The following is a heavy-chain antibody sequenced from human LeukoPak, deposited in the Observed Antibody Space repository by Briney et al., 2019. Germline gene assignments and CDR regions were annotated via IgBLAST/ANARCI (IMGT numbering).Heavy chain of an antibody. CDR3: ARDPLTGSSSGKRFDY. CDR2: IIPILGIA. V-gene: IGHV1-69*04. J-gene: IGHJ4*02. Sequence: SVKVSCKASGGTFSSYAISWVRQAPGQGLEWMGRIIPILGIANYAQKFQGRVTITADKSTSTAYMELSSLRSEDTAVYYCARDPLTGSSSGKRFDYWGQGTLVTVSS. CDR1: GGTFSSYA. D-gene: IGHD6-6*01.